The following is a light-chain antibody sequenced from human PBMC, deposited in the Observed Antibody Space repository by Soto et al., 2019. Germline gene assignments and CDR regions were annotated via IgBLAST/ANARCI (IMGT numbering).Light chain of an antibody. V-gene: IGKV3-11*01. CDR2: DAS. CDR3: QQRSNWPLT. CDR1: QSVSSY. J-gene: IGKJ4*01. Sequence: EIVLTQSPATLSLSPGERATLSCRASQSVSSYLAWYQQKPGQAPRLLIYDASNSATGIPARFSGSGSGTDFPLTISSLAPEDFAVYYCQQRSNWPLTFGGGTKVDIK.